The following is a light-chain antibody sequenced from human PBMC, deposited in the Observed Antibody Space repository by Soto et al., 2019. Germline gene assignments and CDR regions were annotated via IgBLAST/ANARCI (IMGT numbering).Light chain of an antibody. CDR3: QQYNIYPLT. CDR1: QSLSSW. Sequence: DIQMTQSPSTLSASVGDRVTITCRASQSLSSWLAWYQQKPGKAPKLLIYDASSLESGVPSRFSGSGSGTEFTLTISSLQPDDFATYYCQQYNIYPLTFGGGTKVEIK. CDR2: DAS. J-gene: IGKJ4*01. V-gene: IGKV1-5*01.